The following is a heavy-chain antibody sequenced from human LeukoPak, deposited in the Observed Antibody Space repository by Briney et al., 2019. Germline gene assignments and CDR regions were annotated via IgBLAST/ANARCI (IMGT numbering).Heavy chain of an antibody. CDR2: INTNTGNP. V-gene: IGHV7-4-1*02. Sequence: ASVKVSCKASGYTFTSYAMNWVRQAPGQGLAWMGWINTNTGNPTYAQGFTGRFVFSLDTSVSTAYLQISSLKAEDTAVYYCARAGNIVVVPAAMWEEDYWGQGTLVTVSS. CDR1: GYTFTSYA. J-gene: IGHJ4*02. D-gene: IGHD2-2*01. CDR3: ARAGNIVVVPAAMWEEDY.